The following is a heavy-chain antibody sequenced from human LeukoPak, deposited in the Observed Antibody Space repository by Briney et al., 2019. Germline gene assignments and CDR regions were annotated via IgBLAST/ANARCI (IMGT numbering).Heavy chain of an antibody. J-gene: IGHJ4*02. CDR3: ARTTMVRGVTRHFDY. V-gene: IGHV5-51*01. CDR2: IYPGYSDT. D-gene: IGHD3-10*01. CDR1: GYSFTSYW. Sequence: GESLKISCNGSGYSFTSYWIGWVRQMPAKGLEWMGVIYPGYSDTRYSPSFQGQVTISADKSISTAYLQWSSLKASDTAMYYCARTTMVRGVTRHFDYWGQGTLVTVSS.